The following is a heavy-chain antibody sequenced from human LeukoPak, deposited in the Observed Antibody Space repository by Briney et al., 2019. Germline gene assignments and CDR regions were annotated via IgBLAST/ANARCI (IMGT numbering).Heavy chain of an antibody. D-gene: IGHD5-12*01. CDR3: AREGYGGYGPGTFDY. CDR1: GGSISSYY. J-gene: IGHJ4*02. V-gene: IGHV4-59*01. CDR2: VYYTGST. Sequence: PSETLSLTCTVSGGSISSYYWSWIRQPPGKGLEWIGNVYYTGSTNYNPSLKSRVTISVDTSKNQFSLELSSVTAADTAVYYCAREGYGGYGPGTFDYWGQGTLVTVSS.